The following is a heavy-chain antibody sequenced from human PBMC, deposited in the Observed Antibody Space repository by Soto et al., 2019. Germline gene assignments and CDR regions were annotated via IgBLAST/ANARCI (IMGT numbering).Heavy chain of an antibody. D-gene: IGHD3-3*02. J-gene: IGHJ6*02. V-gene: IGHV1-69*12. CDR3: AGDKDRQQLGGNYYYIMDV. Sequence: QVQLVQSGAEVKKPGSSVKVSCKASGGTFSSSAFIWVRQAPGQGLEWKGGIMPIFRTADYAQKFQGRVTITADESTSTAYMELSSLRSEDTGVYYCAGDKDRQQLGGNYYYIMDVWGQGTTVTVSS. CDR1: GGTFSSSA. CDR2: IMPIFRTA.